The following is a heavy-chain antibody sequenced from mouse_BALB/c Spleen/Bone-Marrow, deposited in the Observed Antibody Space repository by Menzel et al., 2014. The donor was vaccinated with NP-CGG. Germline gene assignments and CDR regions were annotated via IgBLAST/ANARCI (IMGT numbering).Heavy chain of an antibody. J-gene: IGHJ3*01. CDR2: IYPYNGGT. D-gene: IGHD2-14*01. CDR3: ARGGDRYDDWFAY. CDR1: GYTFTDYN. Sequence: VQLQQSGPELVKPGASVKISCKASGYTFTDYNMHWVKQSHGKSLEWIGYIYPYNGGTGYNQKFKSKATLTVDNSSSTVYMELRSLTSEDSAVYYCARGGDRYDDWFAYWGQGTLVTVSA. V-gene: IGHV1S29*02.